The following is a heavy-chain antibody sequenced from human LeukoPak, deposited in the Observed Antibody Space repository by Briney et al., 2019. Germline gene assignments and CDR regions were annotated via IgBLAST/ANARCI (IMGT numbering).Heavy chain of an antibody. CDR1: GDTFSTYS. CDR2: IIPTFRSA. D-gene: IGHD6-13*01. J-gene: IGHJ5*02. CDR3: ARDRAAVGTSRWFDP. Sequence: ASVKVSCKTSGDTFSTYSISWLRQAPGQGLEWMGGIIPTFRSADYAQKFQGRVTITADESTSTAYMELSSLTSDDTAVYYCARDRAAVGTSRWFDPWGQGTLVIVSS. V-gene: IGHV1-69*01.